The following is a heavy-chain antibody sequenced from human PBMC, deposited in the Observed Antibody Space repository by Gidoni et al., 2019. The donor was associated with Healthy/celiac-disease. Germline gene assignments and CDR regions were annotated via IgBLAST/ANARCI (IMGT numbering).Heavy chain of an antibody. J-gene: IGHJ3*02. CDR3: ARTGYYYVDAFDI. CDR1: GGSISSSSYY. D-gene: IGHD3-10*02. V-gene: IGHV4-39*01. CDR2: TYYCGST. Sequence: QLQLQESGPGLVKPSETLSRTCTVPGGSISSSSYYWGWLRQPPGKGLEWIGSTYYCGSTYYNPSLKSRVTISVDTSKNQFSLKLSSVTAADTAVYYCARTGYYYVDAFDIWGQGTMVTVSS.